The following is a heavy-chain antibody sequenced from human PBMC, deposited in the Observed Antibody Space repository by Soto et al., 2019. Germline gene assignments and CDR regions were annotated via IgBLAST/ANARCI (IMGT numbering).Heavy chain of an antibody. CDR3: ARARYCTNGVCYGGGMDY. J-gene: IGHJ4*02. D-gene: IGHD2-8*01. CDR1: GGSISSGGYY. CDR2: LYYSGST. Sequence: QVQLQESGPGLVKPSQTLSLTCTVSGGSISSGGYYWSWIRQHPGKGLEWIGYLYYSGSTYYNPSLKSRVTISVDTSKKQFSLKLSSVTAADTAVYYCARARYCTNGVCYGGGMDYWGQGTLVTVSS. V-gene: IGHV4-31*03.